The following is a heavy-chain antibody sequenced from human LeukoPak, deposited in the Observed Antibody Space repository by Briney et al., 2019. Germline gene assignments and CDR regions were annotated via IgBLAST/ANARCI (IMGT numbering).Heavy chain of an antibody. CDR2: IMPIFGTA. CDR3: ARHPQYDWNYVGKYYYYYDLDL. V-gene: IGHV1-69*06. J-gene: IGHJ6*03. D-gene: IGHD1-7*01. Sequence: SSVTVSCKGSGGTFSSYAISWVGQAPGHGVEGMGGIMPIFGTANSAHNLQGRVPITAAKYTSTAYMELSRRTSEDTAVYVCARHPQYDWNYVGKYYYYYDLDLWGKGTTVTVS. CDR1: GGTFSSYA.